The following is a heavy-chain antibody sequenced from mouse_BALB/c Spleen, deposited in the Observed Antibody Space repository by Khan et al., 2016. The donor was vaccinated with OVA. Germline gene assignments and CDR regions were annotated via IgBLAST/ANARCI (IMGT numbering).Heavy chain of an antibody. Sequence: VQLKQSGAELVKPGASVKLSCTASGFHIKDTYMHWVKQRPEQGLEWIGRIDPANGNTKYDPKFQCKAPITADTSSNTAYLQLSSLTSEDTAVYYCARRITTVGFEVWGAGTTVTVSS. CDR2: IDPANGNT. D-gene: IGHD1-1*01. CDR3: ARRITTVGFEV. J-gene: IGHJ1*01. V-gene: IGHV14-3*02. CDR1: GFHIKDTY.